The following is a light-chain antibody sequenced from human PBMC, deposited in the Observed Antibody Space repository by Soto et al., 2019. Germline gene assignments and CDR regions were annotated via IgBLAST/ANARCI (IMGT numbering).Light chain of an antibody. CDR1: SSDVGDYKS. J-gene: IGLJ2*01. V-gene: IGLV2-14*01. Sequence: QSALTQPASVSGSPGQSIAISCSGTSSDVGDYKSVSWYQHHPGKVPKLVIYEVSNRPSGVSNRFSGSKSGNTASLTISGLQAEDEADYYCSSHTNSILLFGGGTKLTVL. CDR3: SSHTNSILL. CDR2: EVS.